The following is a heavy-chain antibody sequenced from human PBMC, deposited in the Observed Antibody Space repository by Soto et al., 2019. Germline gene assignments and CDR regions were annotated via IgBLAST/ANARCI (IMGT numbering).Heavy chain of an antibody. CDR3: ARGVARLGLNPDY. CDR1: GFTFSSYG. D-gene: IGHD6-25*01. V-gene: IGHV3-33*01. Sequence: GGSLRLSCAASGFTFSSYGMHWVRQAPGKGLEWVAVIWYDGSNKYYADSVKGRFTISRDNSKNTLYLQMNSLRAEDTAVYYCARGVARLGLNPDYWGQGTLVTVSS. J-gene: IGHJ4*02. CDR2: IWYDGSNK.